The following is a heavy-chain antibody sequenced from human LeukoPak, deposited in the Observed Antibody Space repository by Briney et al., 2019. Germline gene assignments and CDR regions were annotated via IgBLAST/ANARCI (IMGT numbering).Heavy chain of an antibody. Sequence: GGSLRLSCAASGFTFSNYWMSWVRQAPGKGLEWVANIKQDGREKYYVDSVKGRFTISRDNAKNSLYLQVSSLRAEDTAVYYCAKERQWLVSDYFDYWGQGTLVTVSS. V-gene: IGHV3-7*03. D-gene: IGHD6-19*01. CDR3: AKERQWLVSDYFDY. CDR2: IKQDGREK. J-gene: IGHJ4*02. CDR1: GFTFSNYW.